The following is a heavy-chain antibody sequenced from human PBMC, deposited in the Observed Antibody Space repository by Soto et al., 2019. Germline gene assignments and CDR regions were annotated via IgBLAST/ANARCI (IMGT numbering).Heavy chain of an antibody. D-gene: IGHD6-13*01. V-gene: IGHV2-5*02. J-gene: IGHJ4*02. CDR3: AHPSSSSFWYEGVYFDY. Sequence: ESGPTLVNPTQTLTLTCTFSGFSLSTSGVGVGWIRQPPGEALEWLALIYWDNNKRYSPSLKSRLTITKDTSKNQVVLTMTNMDPVDTATYFCAHPSSSSFWYEGVYFDYWGQGTLVTVSS. CDR2: IYWDNNK. CDR1: GFSLSTSGVG.